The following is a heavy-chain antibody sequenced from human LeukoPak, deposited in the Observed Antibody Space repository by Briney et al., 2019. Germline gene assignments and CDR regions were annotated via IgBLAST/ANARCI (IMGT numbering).Heavy chain of an antibody. Sequence: GGSLRLSCAVSGFTVSGNYMSWVRQAPGKGLEWVSLIYSGGTTYYADSVKGRFTISRDNSKNTLYLQMNSLRAEDTAVYYCAKDPSTVTTYVWGKGTTVTVSS. J-gene: IGHJ6*04. CDR3: AKDPSTVTTYV. D-gene: IGHD4-17*01. V-gene: IGHV3-53*01. CDR1: GFTVSGNY. CDR2: IYSGGTT.